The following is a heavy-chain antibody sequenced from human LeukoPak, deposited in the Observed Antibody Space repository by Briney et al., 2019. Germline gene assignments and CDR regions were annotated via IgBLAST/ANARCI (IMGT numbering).Heavy chain of an antibody. D-gene: IGHD3-9*01. V-gene: IGHV3-66*01. CDR2: IYSGGST. Sequence: GGSLRLSCAASGFTVSSNYVSWVRQAPGKGLEWVSVIYSGGSTYYADSVKGRFTISRDNSKNTLYLQMNSLRAEDTAVYYCARVGSYYDILTGAFDHWGQGTLVTVSS. CDR1: GFTVSSNY. CDR3: ARVGSYYDILTGAFDH. J-gene: IGHJ5*02.